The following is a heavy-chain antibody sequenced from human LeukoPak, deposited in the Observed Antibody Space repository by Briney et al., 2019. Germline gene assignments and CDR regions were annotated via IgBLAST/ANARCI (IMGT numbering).Heavy chain of an antibody. V-gene: IGHV1-8*01. Sequence: ASVKVSCKASQDTFTIYDVNWVRQATGLGLEWMGWMNPNSGNTGYAQKFQGRVTMTMNSSISTAYMELSSLTSEDTAVYYCARSTMGARRTYDYWGQGTLVTVSS. CDR2: MNPNSGNT. CDR3: ARSTMGARRTYDY. J-gene: IGHJ4*02. CDR1: QDTFTIYD. D-gene: IGHD1-26*01.